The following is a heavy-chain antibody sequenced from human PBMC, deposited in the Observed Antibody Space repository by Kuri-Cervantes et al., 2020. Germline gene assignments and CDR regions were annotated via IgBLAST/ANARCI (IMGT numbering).Heavy chain of an antibody. CDR1: GFTFDDYA. Sequence: SLKISCAASGFTFDDYAMHWVRQAPGKGLEWVSGISWNSGSIGYADSVMGRFTISRDNAKKSLYLQMNSLIAEDMAVYYCARGIVLMVYAIKYFQHWGQGTLVTVSS. D-gene: IGHD2-8*01. CDR2: ISWNSGSI. J-gene: IGHJ1*01. CDR3: ARGIVLMVYAIKYFQH. V-gene: IGHV3-9*03.